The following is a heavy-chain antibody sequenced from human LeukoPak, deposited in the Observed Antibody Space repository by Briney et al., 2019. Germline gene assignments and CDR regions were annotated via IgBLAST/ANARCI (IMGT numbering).Heavy chain of an antibody. Sequence: EASVKVSCKASGYTFTSYGISWVRQAPGQGLEWMGWISAYNGNTNYAQKLQGRVTMTTDTSTSTAYMELRSLRSDDTAVYYCARDSPDWGRYYFDYWGQGTLVTVSS. J-gene: IGHJ4*02. CDR1: GYTFTSYG. CDR3: ARDSPDWGRYYFDY. D-gene: IGHD3/OR15-3a*01. V-gene: IGHV1-18*01. CDR2: ISAYNGNT.